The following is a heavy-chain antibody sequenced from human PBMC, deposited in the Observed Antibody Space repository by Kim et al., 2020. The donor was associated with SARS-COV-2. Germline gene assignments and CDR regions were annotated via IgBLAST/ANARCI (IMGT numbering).Heavy chain of an antibody. Sequence: PALKSRVTISVEKSKRQFSLKLSSVTAADTAVYYCARIITIFGVVITFDYWGQGTLVTVSS. D-gene: IGHD3-3*01. CDR3: ARIITIFGVVITFDY. V-gene: IGHV4-4*02. J-gene: IGHJ4*02.